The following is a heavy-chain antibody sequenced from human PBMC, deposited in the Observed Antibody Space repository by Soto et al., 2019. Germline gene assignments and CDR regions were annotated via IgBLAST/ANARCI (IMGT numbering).Heavy chain of an antibody. CDR2: ISAYNGNT. Sequence: ASVKVSCKASGYTFTSYGMSWVRQAPGQRLEWMGWISAYNGNTNYAQKLQGRVTMTTDTSTSTAYMELRSLRSDDTAVYYCARDQGIAAAGVVPAFDIWGQGTMVTVSS. CDR1: GYTFTSYG. D-gene: IGHD6-13*01. V-gene: IGHV1-18*01. J-gene: IGHJ3*02. CDR3: ARDQGIAAAGVVPAFDI.